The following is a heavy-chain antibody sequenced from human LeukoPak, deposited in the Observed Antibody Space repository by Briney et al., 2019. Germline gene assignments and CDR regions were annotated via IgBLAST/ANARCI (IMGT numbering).Heavy chain of an antibody. CDR3: ARVTGYTIEDYFDY. V-gene: IGHV4-59*01. Sequence: SETLALTCTVSGGAISTYYWSWIRQPPGKGLEWIGYIYYSGSTNYNPSLKSRVTISVKTSKNQFSLKLRSVTAADTAVYYCARVTGYTIEDYFDYWGQGTLVTVSS. D-gene: IGHD3-9*01. J-gene: IGHJ4*02. CDR2: IYYSGST. CDR1: GGAISTYY.